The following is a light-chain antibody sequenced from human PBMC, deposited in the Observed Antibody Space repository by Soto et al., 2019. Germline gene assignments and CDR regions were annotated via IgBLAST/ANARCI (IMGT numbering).Light chain of an antibody. V-gene: IGKV1-27*01. CDR1: QGIAPY. CDR3: QKYNSAPLT. J-gene: IGKJ4*01. Sequence: DVQMTQSPSSLSAFVGDRVTITCRASQGIAPYLAWFQQKPGKVPKLLIYATSTLRSGGPSRFSGSGSGTDFTLTINSLQPEDVGTYYWQKYNSAPLTVGGGTKVEIK. CDR2: ATS.